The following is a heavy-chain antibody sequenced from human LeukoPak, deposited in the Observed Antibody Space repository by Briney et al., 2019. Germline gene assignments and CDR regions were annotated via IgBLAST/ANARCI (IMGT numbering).Heavy chain of an antibody. CDR2: IYSGGST. J-gene: IGHJ4*02. D-gene: IGHD6-13*01. V-gene: IGHV3-53*01. Sequence: GGSLRLSCAASGFTVSSNYMTWFRQAPGKGLDWVSVIYSGGSTYYADSVKGRFTISRDNSKNTLYLQMNSLRAEDTAVYYCARNQRIALAFDYWGQGTLVTVSS. CDR1: GFTVSSNY. CDR3: ARNQRIALAFDY.